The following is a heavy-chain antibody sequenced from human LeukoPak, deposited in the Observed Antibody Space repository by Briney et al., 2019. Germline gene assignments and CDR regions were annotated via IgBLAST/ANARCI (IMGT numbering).Heavy chain of an antibody. Sequence: SETLSLTCAVYGGSFSGYYWSWIRQPPGKGLEWIGEINHSGGTNYNPSLKSRVTISVDTSKNQFSLKLSSVTAADTAVYYRARVGYYGSWGQGTLVTVSS. CDR2: INHSGGT. CDR3: ARVGYYGS. J-gene: IGHJ4*02. CDR1: GGSFSGYY. D-gene: IGHD3-10*01. V-gene: IGHV4-34*01.